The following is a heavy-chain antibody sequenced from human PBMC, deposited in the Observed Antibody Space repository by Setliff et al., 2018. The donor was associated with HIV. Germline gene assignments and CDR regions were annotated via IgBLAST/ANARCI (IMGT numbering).Heavy chain of an antibody. D-gene: IGHD3-10*01. CDR1: GPSFSGYY. CDR3: AANPMIRGRPFAF. J-gene: IGHJ4*02. CDR2: INHSGTT. Sequence: SETLSLTCAVYGPSFSGYYWNWIRQFPGKSLEWIGEINHSGTTNYSPSFKSRLNISVDVSKNQFSLRLASLSAADTAAYFCAANPMIRGRPFAFWGQATLVTVSS. V-gene: IGHV4-34*01.